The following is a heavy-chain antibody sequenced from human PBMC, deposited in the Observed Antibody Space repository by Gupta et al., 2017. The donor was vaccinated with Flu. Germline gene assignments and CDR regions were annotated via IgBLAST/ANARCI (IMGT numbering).Heavy chain of an antibody. D-gene: IGHD2-2*01. CDR1: GFTFSSYI. V-gene: IGHV3-48*02. CDR3: ARVGVVPAAIGWFDP. Sequence: DVQLVESGGGLVQHGGALRLSCADSGFTFSSYIMTWVRQAPGKGLEWVSYISSSSSTIYYADSVKGRFTISRDNAKNSLYLQMNSLRDEDTAVYYCARVGVVPAAIGWFDPWGQGTLVTVSS. CDR2: ISSSSSTI. J-gene: IGHJ5*02.